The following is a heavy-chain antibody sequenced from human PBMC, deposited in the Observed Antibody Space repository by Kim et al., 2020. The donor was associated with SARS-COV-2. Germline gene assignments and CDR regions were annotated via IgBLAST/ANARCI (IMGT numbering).Heavy chain of an antibody. CDR1: GFTFRSYG. D-gene: IGHD3-10*01. CDR2: ISYDGSKS. J-gene: IGHJ6*02. CDR3: AKGDRGTLYGMDV. Sequence: GGSLRLSCAVSGFTFRSYGMHWVRQAPGKGLEWVAVISYDGSKSHYAESVKGRFTISRDNSKNTLYLETNSLRAEDTAVYYCAKGDRGTLYGMDVWGQGTTVTVSS. V-gene: IGHV3-30*18.